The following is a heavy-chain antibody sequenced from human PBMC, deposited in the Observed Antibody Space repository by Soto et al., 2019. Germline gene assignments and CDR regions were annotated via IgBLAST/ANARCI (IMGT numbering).Heavy chain of an antibody. CDR1: GFTFSSYA. CDR2: ISGSGGGT. Sequence: SLRLSCAASGFTFSSYAMGWVRQAPGKGLEWVSSISGSGGGTYYADSVKGRFTFSRDNSKNTLYLQMNSLRAEDTAVYYCAKFGMATTKRSPPYYIDYWGQGALVTVSS. V-gene: IGHV3-23*01. J-gene: IGHJ4*02. CDR3: AKFGMATTKRSPPYYIDY. D-gene: IGHD1-1*01.